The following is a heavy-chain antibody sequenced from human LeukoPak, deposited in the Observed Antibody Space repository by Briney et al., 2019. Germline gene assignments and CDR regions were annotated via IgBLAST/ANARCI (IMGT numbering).Heavy chain of an antibody. CDR3: ARDTFSGGDGYNYPY. CDR2: IYTRGNT. J-gene: IGHJ4*02. Sequence: SETLSLTCTVSGGSISTFYWSWIRQPAGKGLEWIGHIYTRGNTNYNPSLKSRVTMSIDTSKNQFSLRLTSVTAADTAVYYCARDTFSGGDGYNYPYWGQGTLVTVSS. CDR1: GGSISTFY. V-gene: IGHV4-4*07. D-gene: IGHD5-24*01.